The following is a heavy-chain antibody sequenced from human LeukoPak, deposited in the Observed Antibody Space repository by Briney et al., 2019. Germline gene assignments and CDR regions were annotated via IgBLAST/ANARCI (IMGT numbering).Heavy chain of an antibody. CDR2: ISTSSSYI. V-gene: IGHV3-21*01. Sequence: GGSLRLSCAVSGFTLSSYNMNWVRRAPGKGLEWVSSISTSSSYIYYADSVRGRFTISRDNAKNSLYLQMNSLRAEDTAVYSCARGADGVSSNSRGWFDPWGQGTLVTVSS. J-gene: IGHJ5*02. D-gene: IGHD2-15*01. CDR1: GFTLSSYN. CDR3: ARGADGVSSNSRGWFDP.